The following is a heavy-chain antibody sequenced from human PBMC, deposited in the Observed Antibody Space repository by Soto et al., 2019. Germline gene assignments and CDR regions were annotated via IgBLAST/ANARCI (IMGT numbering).Heavy chain of an antibody. V-gene: IGHV4-39*01. D-gene: IGHD3-22*01. J-gene: IGHJ4*02. Sequence: SETLSLTCTVSGGSLSSNSYYWTWIRQPPRKGLEWIGSMYYGGSTYYNPSLKSRVTMSVDTSKNQFSLRLRSVTAADTAVYYCASYRFFDTTGYYYFDYWAQGTLVTVSS. CDR3: ASYRFFDTTGYYYFDY. CDR1: GGSLSSNSYY. CDR2: MYYGGST.